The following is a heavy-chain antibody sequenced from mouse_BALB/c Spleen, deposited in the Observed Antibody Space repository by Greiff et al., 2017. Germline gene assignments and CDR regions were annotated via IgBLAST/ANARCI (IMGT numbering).Heavy chain of an antibody. CDR3: ARTGVWLRGENYWYFDV. V-gene: IGHV14-3*02. D-gene: IGHD2-2*01. CDR1: GFNIKDTY. J-gene: IGHJ1*01. Sequence: EVQLQESGAELVKPGASVKLSCTASGFNIKDTYMHWVKQRPEQGLEWIGRIDPANGNTKYDPKFQGKATITADTSSNTAYLQLSSLTSEDTAVYYCARTGVWLRGENYWYFDVWGAGTTVTVSS. CDR2: IDPANGNT.